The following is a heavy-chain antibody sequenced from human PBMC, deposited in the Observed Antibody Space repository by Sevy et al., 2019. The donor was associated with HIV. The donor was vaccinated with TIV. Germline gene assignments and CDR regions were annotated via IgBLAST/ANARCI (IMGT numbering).Heavy chain of an antibody. V-gene: IGHV4-31*03. CDR2: IYYSGNT. J-gene: IGHJ6*02. Sequence: LSLTCTVSGGSISSDNYYWTWIRQHPGKGLEWIGYIYYSGNTYYNPSLKSRVSISIDKSKNQFSLRLSSVTAADTAVYYCARDHGYSNGWFPYYYYYGMDVWGQGTTVTVSS. D-gene: IGHD5-18*01. CDR3: ARDHGYSNGWFPYYYYYGMDV. CDR1: GGSISSDNYY.